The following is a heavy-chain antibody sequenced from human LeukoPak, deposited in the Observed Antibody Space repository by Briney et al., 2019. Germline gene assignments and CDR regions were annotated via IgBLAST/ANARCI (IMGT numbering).Heavy chain of an antibody. CDR2: ISAYNDNT. J-gene: IGHJ4*02. V-gene: IGHV1-18*01. CDR3: ARYCSSTTCPANAGYYFDF. CDR1: GYTFTSYG. D-gene: IGHD2-2*01. Sequence: GASVKVSCKASGYTFTSYGITWVRQAPGQGLEWMGWISAYNDNTNYVQRLQGRVTMTTDTSTSTAYMELRSLRSDDTAVYYCARYCSSTTCPANAGYYFDFWGQGTLVTVSS.